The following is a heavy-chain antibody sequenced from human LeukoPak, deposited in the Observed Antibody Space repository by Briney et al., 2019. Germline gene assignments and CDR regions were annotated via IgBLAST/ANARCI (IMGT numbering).Heavy chain of an antibody. Sequence: SEALSLTCTVSGGSISSYYWSWIRQPPGKGLEWIGRIYTSGSTSYNPSLKSRVTISVDTSKNQFSLKLSSVTAADTAVYYCARAQEYHYDNSDYFEFGAFDIWGQGTMVTVSS. CDR2: IYTSGST. J-gene: IGHJ3*02. V-gene: IGHV4-4*07. CDR3: ARAQEYHYDNSDYFEFGAFDI. CDR1: GGSISSYY. D-gene: IGHD3-22*01.